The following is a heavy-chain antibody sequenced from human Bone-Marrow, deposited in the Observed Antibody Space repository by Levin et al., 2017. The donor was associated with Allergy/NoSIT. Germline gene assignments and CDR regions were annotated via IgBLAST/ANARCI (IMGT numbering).Heavy chain of an antibody. CDR3: ERGNYGAY. V-gene: IGHV3-48*03. Sequence: GGSLRLSCLVSGFILSSYEMNWVRQAPGKGLEWVAYISSSGNSIDHADSVKGRFTISRDNAKNSLFLQMNSLRVEDSGVYYCERGNYGAYWGQGTQVTVSS. CDR2: ISSSGNSI. CDR1: GFILSSYE. J-gene: IGHJ4*02.